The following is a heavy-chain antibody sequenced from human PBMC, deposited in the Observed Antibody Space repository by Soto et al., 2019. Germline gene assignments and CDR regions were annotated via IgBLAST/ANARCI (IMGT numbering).Heavy chain of an antibody. CDR3: ARDTTGIAAAGGILDY. CDR2: ISYDGSNK. Sequence: GGSLRLSCAASGFTFSSYAMHWVRQAPGKGLEWVAVISYDGSNKYYADSVKGRFTISRDNSKNTLYLQMNSLRAEDTAVYYCARDTTGIAAAGGILDYWGQGTLVTVSS. V-gene: IGHV3-30-3*01. CDR1: GFTFSSYA. D-gene: IGHD6-13*01. J-gene: IGHJ4*02.